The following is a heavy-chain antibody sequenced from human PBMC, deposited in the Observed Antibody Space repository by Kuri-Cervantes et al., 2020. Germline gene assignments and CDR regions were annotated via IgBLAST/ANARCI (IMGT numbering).Heavy chain of an antibody. CDR3: ATALRGYCSGGSCYTLGVYYMDV. CDR1: GYTFTSYG. D-gene: IGHD2-15*01. V-gene: IGHV1-18*01. J-gene: IGHJ6*03. CDR2: IGAYNGNT. Sequence: ASVKVSCKASGYTFTSYGISWVRQAPGQGLEWMGWIGAYNGNTNYAQKLQGRVTMTTDTSTSTAYMELRSLRSDDTAVYYCATALRGYCSGGSCYTLGVYYMDVWGKGTTVTVSS.